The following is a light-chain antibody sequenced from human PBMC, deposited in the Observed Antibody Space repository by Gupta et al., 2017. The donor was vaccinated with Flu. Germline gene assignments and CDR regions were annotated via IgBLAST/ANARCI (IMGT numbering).Light chain of an antibody. J-gene: IGKJ2*01. V-gene: IGKV1-33*01. CDR1: HNINNY. CDR2: DAS. CDR3: QQSVTPPRT. Sequence: DIQMTQSPSSLPASVGDRVTITCQASHNINNYLNWYQQKPGKAPKLLIYDASSLGTGVPSRFSGSGSGRDFTFTISSLQPEDFATYFCQQSVTPPRTFGQGTKLDIK.